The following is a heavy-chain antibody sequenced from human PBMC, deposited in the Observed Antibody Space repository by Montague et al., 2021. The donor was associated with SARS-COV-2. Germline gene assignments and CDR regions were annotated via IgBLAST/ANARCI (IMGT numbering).Heavy chain of an antibody. CDR2: INNSGST. CDR3: ASFPSGYYDSSGYHI. D-gene: IGHD3-22*01. Sequence: SETLSLTCAVYGGSFSGYYYIWIRQPQGKGLEWIWEINNSGSTNYNPYLKSRVTISVDTSKNQFSLKLSSVTAADTAVYYCASFPSGYYDSSGYHIWGQGTLVTVSS. J-gene: IGHJ4*02. V-gene: IGHV4-34*01. CDR1: GGSFSGYY.